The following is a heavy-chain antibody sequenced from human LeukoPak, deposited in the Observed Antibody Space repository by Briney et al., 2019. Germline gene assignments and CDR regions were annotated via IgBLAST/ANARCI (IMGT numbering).Heavy chain of an antibody. V-gene: IGHV3-74*01. D-gene: IGHD5-18*01. CDR3: ARGGGYSYEGFDY. CDR2: INSGGSST. Sequence: PGGSLRLSCAASGFTLSSYWMHWVRQAPGKGLVWVSRINSGGSSTNYADSVKGRSTISRDNVKNTLYLQMNSLRAEDTAVYYCARGGGYSYEGFDYWGQGTLVTVSS. J-gene: IGHJ4*02. CDR1: GFTLSSYW.